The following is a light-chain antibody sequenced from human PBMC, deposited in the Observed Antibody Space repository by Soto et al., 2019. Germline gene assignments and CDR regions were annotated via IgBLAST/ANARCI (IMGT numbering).Light chain of an antibody. CDR1: QSVSSY. CDR3: QQRSNWPRLT. CDR2: DAS. Sequence: EIVLTQSPATLSLSPGERATLSCRASQSVSSYLAWYQQKPGQAPRLLIYDASNRATGIPDRFSRSGSGTDFTVTIGSQDPEDFAVYYCQQRSNWPRLTFGGGTKVESK. V-gene: IGKV3-11*01. J-gene: IGKJ4*01.